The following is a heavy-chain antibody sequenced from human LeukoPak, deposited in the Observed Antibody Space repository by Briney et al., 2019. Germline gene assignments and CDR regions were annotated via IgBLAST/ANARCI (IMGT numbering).Heavy chain of an antibody. J-gene: IGHJ4*02. CDR1: GGTFSSYA. V-gene: IGHV1-69*04. CDR2: IIPILGIA. CDR3: ARDPTADYDILTGYYGQPVDY. D-gene: IGHD3-9*01. Sequence: SVTVSCTASGGTFSSYAISWVRQAPGQGLEWMGRIIPILGIANYAQKFQGRVTITADKSTSTAYMELSSLRSEDTAVYYCARDPTADYDILTGYYGQPVDYWGQGTLVTVSS.